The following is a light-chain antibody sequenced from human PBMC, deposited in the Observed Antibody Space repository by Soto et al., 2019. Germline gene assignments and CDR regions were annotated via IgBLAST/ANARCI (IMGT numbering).Light chain of an antibody. Sequence: DIPMTQSPSSLSASVGDRVTITCRASQDIRNHLAWFQQKPGKAPKSLIYAASGLQSGVPSQFSGSGSGTDFTLTINRLQPEDFATYFCQQYNSDPITFRQGTRLEIK. CDR3: QQYNSDPIT. CDR1: QDIRNH. V-gene: IGKV1-16*02. J-gene: IGKJ5*01. CDR2: AAS.